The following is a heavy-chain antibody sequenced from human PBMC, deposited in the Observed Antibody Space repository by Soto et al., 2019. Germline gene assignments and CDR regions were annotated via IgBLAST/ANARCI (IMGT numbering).Heavy chain of an antibody. CDR3: ARAFLSGGPFDY. CDR1: GYSISSGYY. J-gene: IGHJ4*02. Sequence: SETLSLTCAVSGYSISSGYYWGWIRQPPGKGLEWIGSIYHSGSTYYNPSLKSRVTISVDTSKNQFSLKLSSVTAADTAVYYCARAFLSGGPFDYWGQGTLVTVSS. D-gene: IGHD3-16*01. V-gene: IGHV4-38-2*01. CDR2: IYHSGST.